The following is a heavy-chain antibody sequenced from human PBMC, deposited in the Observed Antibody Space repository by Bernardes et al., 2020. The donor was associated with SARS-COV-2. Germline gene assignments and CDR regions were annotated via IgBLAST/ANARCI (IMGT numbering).Heavy chain of an antibody. V-gene: IGHV3-33*01. CDR1: GFTFSSYG. J-gene: IGHJ4*02. D-gene: IGHD3-22*01. CDR2: IWYDGSNT. CDR3: AREANYYDSSGELDY. Sequence: GGSLRLSCAASGFTFSSYGMPWVRQAPGKGLEWVAVIWYDGSNTYYADSVKGRFTISRDNSKNTLYLQMNSLRAEDTAVYYCAREANYYDSSGELDYWGQGTLVTDSS.